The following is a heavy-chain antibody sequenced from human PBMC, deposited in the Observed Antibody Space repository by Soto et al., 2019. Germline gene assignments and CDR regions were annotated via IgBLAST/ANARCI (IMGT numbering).Heavy chain of an antibody. D-gene: IGHD7-27*01. Sequence: SETLSLTCTVSGGSISGYYWTWIRQPPGKGPEWIGYIYYTGNTNYNPSLKSRVTISVDTSKNQFSLKLSSVTAADTAVYYCARDPLWGSAKYFDYWGQGTLVTVSS. CDR3: ARDPLWGSAKYFDY. J-gene: IGHJ4*02. V-gene: IGHV4-59*01. CDR1: GGSISGYY. CDR2: IYYTGNT.